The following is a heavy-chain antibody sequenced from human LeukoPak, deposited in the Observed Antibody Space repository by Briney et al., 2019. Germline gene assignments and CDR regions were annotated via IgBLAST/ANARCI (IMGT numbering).Heavy chain of an antibody. V-gene: IGHV1-69*05. CDR1: VGTFSSYA. Sequence: SVKVSCKSSVGTFSSYAISWVRHAPGQGLEWMGGIIPTFGTANYAQKFQGRVTITTDESTSTAYMELSSLRSEDTAVYYCASTSHPRYYYYYMDVWGKGTTVTVSS. CDR3: ASTSHPRYYYYYMDV. J-gene: IGHJ6*03. CDR2: IIPTFGTA.